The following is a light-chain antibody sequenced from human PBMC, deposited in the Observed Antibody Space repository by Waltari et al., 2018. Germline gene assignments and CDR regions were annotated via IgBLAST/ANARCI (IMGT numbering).Light chain of an antibody. CDR1: SSDVGGYNN. J-gene: IGLJ3*02. Sequence: QSALTQPASVSGSPGQSITISCTGTSSDVGGYNNVSCYQQHPGKAPNVMIYDVSNRPPGVSNRVAGSKSGNTASLTISGLQAEDEADYSCSSYLSTNTRGVFGGGTKLAVL. CDR3: SSYLSTNTRGV. V-gene: IGLV2-14*03. CDR2: DVS.